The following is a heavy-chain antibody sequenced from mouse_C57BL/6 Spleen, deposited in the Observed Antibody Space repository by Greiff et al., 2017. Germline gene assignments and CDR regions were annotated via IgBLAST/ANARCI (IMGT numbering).Heavy chain of an antibody. CDR1: GFTFSSYA. CDR2: ISDGGSYT. CDR3: ARDRMYGNYYCAMEY. J-gene: IGHJ4*01. Sequence: EVQVVESGGGLVKPGGSLKLSCAASGFTFSSYAMSWVRQTPEKRLEWVATISDGGSYTYYPDNVKGRFTISRDNAKINLYLQMSHLKSEDTAMYYCARDRMYGNYYCAMEYWGQGTSVTVST. D-gene: IGHD2-10*02. V-gene: IGHV5-4*01.